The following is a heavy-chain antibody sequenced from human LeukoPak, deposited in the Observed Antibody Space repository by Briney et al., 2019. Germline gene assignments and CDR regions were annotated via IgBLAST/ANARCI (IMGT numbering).Heavy chain of an antibody. CDR3: ARFGTGMHFFYFDS. CDR2: ISSSSSTI. D-gene: IGHD3-16*01. J-gene: IGHJ4*02. V-gene: IGHV3-48*04. CDR1: GFTFSSYR. Sequence: PGGSLRLSCAASGFTFSSYRMNWVRQAPGKGLEWVSYISSSSSTIYYADSVKGRFTISRDNTENSLYLQMNNLGAEDTAMYYCARFGTGMHFFYFDSWGQGTLVTVSS.